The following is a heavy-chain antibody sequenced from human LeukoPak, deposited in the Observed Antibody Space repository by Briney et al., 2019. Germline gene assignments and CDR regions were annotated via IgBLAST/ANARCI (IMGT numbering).Heavy chain of an antibody. J-gene: IGHJ4*02. Sequence: ASVKVSCKASGCTFTSYYMHWVRQAPGQGLEWMGIINPSGGSTSYAQKFQGRVTMTRDTSTSTVYMELSSLRSEDTAVYYCARDRVERSGTMIVVVITSLFDYWGQGTLVTVSS. CDR2: INPSGGST. CDR1: GCTFTSYY. CDR3: ARDRVERSGTMIVVVITSLFDY. D-gene: IGHD3-22*01. V-gene: IGHV1-46*01.